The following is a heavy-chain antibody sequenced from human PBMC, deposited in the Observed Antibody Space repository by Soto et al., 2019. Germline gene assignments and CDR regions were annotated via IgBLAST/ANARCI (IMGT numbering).Heavy chain of an antibody. CDR3: ARLGYCSGGSCYPFGYYYYYMDV. D-gene: IGHD2-15*01. Sequence: SETLSLTCTVSGGSISSYYWSWIRQPPGKGLEWIGYIYYSGSTNYNPSLKSRVTISVDTSKNQFSLKLSSVTAADTAVYYCARLGYCSGGSCYPFGYYYYYMDVWGKGTTVTVSS. CDR2: IYYSGST. V-gene: IGHV4-59*08. CDR1: GGSISSYY. J-gene: IGHJ6*03.